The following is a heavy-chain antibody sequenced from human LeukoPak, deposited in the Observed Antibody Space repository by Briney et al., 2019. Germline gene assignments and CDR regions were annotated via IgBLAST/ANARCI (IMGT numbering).Heavy chain of an antibody. D-gene: IGHD3-3*01. CDR3: ARENKNTTIFGVVTRKFMDV. V-gene: IGHV3-30*02. Sequence: GGSLRLSCAASGFSFSDYGMHWVRQAPGKGLEWVSFIRKDGINTNYVDSVKGRFTISRDNAKNSLYLQMNSLRAEDTAVYYCARENKNTTIFGVVTRKFMDVWGKGTTVTVSS. CDR1: GFSFSDYG. J-gene: IGHJ6*03. CDR2: IRKDGINT.